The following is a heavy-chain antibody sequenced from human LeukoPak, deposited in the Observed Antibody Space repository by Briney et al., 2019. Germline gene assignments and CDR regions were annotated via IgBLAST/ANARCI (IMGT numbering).Heavy chain of an antibody. D-gene: IGHD1-1*01. CDR1: GFTFTDYG. CDR2: IRYDGTIK. Sequence: GGSLRLTCAASGFTFTDYGIHWVRQAPGKGLEWMAFIRYDGTIKYYADSVKGRFTISRDNSRNTLYLQMNSLRTEDAAVYYCAKEGTASKPSDLDYWGQGTLVTVSS. J-gene: IGHJ4*02. V-gene: IGHV3-30*02. CDR3: AKEGTASKPSDLDY.